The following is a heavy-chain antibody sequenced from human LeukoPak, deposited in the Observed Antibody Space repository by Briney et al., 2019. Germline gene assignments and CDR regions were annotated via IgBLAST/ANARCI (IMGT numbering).Heavy chain of an antibody. CDR1: GLSFSSYG. J-gene: IGHJ4*02. Sequence: GSSLRLSCAASGLSFSSYGMHWVRQAPGKGLEWVAVISSDGNEKYYTESVKGRFTISRDNSKNTLHLQMDSLRPEDTAFYYCARDKRREGDYWGQGTLVTVAS. CDR2: ISSDGNEK. V-gene: IGHV3-30*03. CDR3: ARDKRREGDY. D-gene: IGHD1-26*01.